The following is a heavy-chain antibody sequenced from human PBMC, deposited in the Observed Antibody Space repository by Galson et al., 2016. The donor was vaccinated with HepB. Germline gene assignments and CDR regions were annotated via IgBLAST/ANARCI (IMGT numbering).Heavy chain of an antibody. Sequence: CAISGDSVSSNSAAWNWIRQSPSRGLEWLGRTYYRSKWYNEYAESVKSRTTINAHTSENHFSLQLNSVTPEDTAVYYCARETALTGTRDYYYTLDFWGQGTLVTVSS. CDR3: ARETALTGTRDYYYTLDF. J-gene: IGHJ4*02. CDR1: GDSVSSNSAA. CDR2: TYYRSKWYN. V-gene: IGHV6-1*01. D-gene: IGHD1-7*01.